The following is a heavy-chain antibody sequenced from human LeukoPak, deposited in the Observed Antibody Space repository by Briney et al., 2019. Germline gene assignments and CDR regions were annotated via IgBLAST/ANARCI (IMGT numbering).Heavy chain of an antibody. CDR2: IYYSGSS. CDR3: AGFYYYDSSGYREYYFDY. V-gene: IGHV4-39*01. CDR1: GGSISSSSYY. D-gene: IGHD3-22*01. J-gene: IGHJ4*02. Sequence: PSETLSLTCTVSGGSISSSSYYWGWIRQPPGKGREWIGSIYYSGSSYYNPSLKSRVTICVDSSKNQFSLKLSSVTAAKTAVYYCAGFYYYDSSGYREYYFDYWGQGTLVTVSS.